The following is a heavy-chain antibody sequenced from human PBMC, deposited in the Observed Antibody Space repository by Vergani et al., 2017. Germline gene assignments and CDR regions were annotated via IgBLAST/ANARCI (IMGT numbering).Heavy chain of an antibody. D-gene: IGHD3-9*01. J-gene: IGHJ6*03. CDR3: ARGGLLRYFDWLPPSYYYYYMDV. CDR1: GFTFSSYW. CDR2: INSDESST. V-gene: IGHV3-74*01. Sequence: EVQLVESGGGLVQPGGSLRLSCAASGFTFSSYWMHWVRQAPGKGLVWVSRINSDESSTSYADSVKGRFTISRDNAKNTLYLQMNSLRAEDTAVYYCARGGLLRYFDWLPPSYYYYYMDVWGKGTTVTVSS.